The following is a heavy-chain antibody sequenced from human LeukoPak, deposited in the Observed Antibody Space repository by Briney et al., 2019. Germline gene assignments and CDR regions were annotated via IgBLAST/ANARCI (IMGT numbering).Heavy chain of an antibody. J-gene: IGHJ4*02. Sequence: SETLSLTCTVSGGSISSYYWSWIRQPPGKGLEWIGSIYYSGSTYYNPSLKSRVTISVDTSKNQFSLKLSSVTAADTAVYYCASLVLGYCSGGSCYRHFDYWGQGTLVTVSS. CDR1: GGSISSYY. CDR2: IYYSGST. V-gene: IGHV4-59*12. D-gene: IGHD2-15*01. CDR3: ASLVLGYCSGGSCYRHFDY.